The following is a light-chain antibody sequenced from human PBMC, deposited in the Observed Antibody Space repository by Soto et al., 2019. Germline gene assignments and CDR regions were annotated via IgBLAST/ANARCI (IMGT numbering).Light chain of an antibody. CDR3: QQRSNWPPVT. V-gene: IGKV3-11*01. Sequence: EIVLTQSPATLSLSPGERATLSCRASRSVSGYLAWYQQKPGQAPRLLIFGASNRATGIPARFSGSGSGTDFSLTISSLEPEDFAVYFCQQRSNWPPVTFGQGTRLEIK. CDR2: GAS. J-gene: IGKJ5*01. CDR1: RSVSGY.